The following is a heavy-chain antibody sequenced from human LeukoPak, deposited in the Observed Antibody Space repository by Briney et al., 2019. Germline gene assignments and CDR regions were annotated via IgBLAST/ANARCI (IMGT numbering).Heavy chain of an antibody. CDR2: IYTSGST. CDR3: ARDCSGGSCYPGFDY. Sequence: SETLSPTCTVSGGSISSYYWSWIRQPAGKGLEWIGRIYTSGSTNYNPSLKSRVTMSVDTSKNQFSLKLSSVTAADTAVYYCARDCSGGSCYPGFDYWGQETLVTVSS. J-gene: IGHJ4*02. V-gene: IGHV4-4*07. D-gene: IGHD2-15*01. CDR1: GGSISSYY.